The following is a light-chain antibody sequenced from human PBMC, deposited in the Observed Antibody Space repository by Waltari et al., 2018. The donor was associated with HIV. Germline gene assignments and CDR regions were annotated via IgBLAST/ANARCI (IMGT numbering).Light chain of an antibody. CDR3: QQYDTSPLT. Sequence: ENVLTQSPGTLSFSPGERATLSCRASQTVSGSFFAWYQQKPGQAPRVLIYRVSSRATGIPDRFSGSGSGTDFTLTISRLEPEDFAVYYCQQYDTSPLTFGGGTKVEIK. CDR1: QTVSGSF. J-gene: IGKJ4*01. V-gene: IGKV3-20*01. CDR2: RVS.